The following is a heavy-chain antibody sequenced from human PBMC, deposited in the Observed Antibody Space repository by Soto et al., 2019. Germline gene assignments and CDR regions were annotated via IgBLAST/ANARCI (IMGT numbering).Heavy chain of an antibody. J-gene: IGHJ4*02. V-gene: IGHV1-69*13. CDR3: ARVAEAAAGTYYFDY. CDR1: GGTFGSYA. D-gene: IGHD6-13*01. CDR2: IIPIFGTA. Sequence: GASVKVSCKASGGTFGSYAISWVRQAPGQGLEWMGGIIPIFGTANYAQKFQGRVTITADESTSTAYMELSSLRSEDTAVYYCARVAEAAAGTYYFDYWGQGTPVTVSS.